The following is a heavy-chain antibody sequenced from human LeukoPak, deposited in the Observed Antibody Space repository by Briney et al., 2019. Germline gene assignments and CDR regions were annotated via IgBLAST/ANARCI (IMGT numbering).Heavy chain of an antibody. CDR3: AKDMYSSGSNGEGYLQH. CDR2: ISRDSGSI. Sequence: GRSLRLSCEASGFTFNDYAMHWVRQAPGKGLEWVSGISRDSGSIGYADSVKGRFTISRDNAKNSLYLHINRLRTEDTALYYCAKDMYSSGSNGEGYLQHWGQGTLVTVSS. J-gene: IGHJ1*01. V-gene: IGHV3-9*01. D-gene: IGHD6-19*01. CDR1: GFTFNDYA.